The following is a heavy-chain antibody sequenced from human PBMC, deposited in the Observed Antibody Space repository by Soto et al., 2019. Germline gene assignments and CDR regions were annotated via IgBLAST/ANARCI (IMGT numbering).Heavy chain of an antibody. CDR3: ARDYCSSTSCPTSGIQYYYMDV. J-gene: IGHJ6*03. CDR1: GFTVSSNY. D-gene: IGHD2-2*01. CDR2: IYSGGST. Sequence: VGSLRLSCAASGFTVSSNYMSWVRQAPGKGLEWVSVIYSGGSTYYADSVKGRFTISRHNSKNTLYLQMNSLRAEDTAVYYCARDYCSSTSCPTSGIQYYYMDVWGKGTTVTVSS. V-gene: IGHV3-53*04.